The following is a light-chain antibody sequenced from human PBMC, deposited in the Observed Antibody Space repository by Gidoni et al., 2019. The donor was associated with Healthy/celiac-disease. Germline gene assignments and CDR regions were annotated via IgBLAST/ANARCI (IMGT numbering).Light chain of an antibody. J-gene: IGLJ2*01. V-gene: IGLV2-23*01. CDR1: SSDVGSYNL. Sequence: QSALTQPASVSGSPGPSITISCTGTSSDVGSYNLVSWYQQPPGKAPKLMIYEGSKRPSGVSNRFSGSKSGSTASLTISGLQAEDEADYYCCSYAGSSTLVFGGGTKLTVL. CDR3: CSYAGSSTLV. CDR2: EGS.